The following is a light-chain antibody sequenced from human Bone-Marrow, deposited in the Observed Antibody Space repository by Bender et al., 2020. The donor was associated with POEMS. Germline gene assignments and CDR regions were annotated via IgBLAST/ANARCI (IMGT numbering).Light chain of an antibody. CDR1: SSDVGGYKS. CDR2: DAT. V-gene: IGLV2-11*01. Sequence: QSALTQPPSVSGSPGQSVTISCTGTSSDVGGYKSVSWYQQHPGKAPKLVIYDATKRPSGVPDRFSGSKSGNTASLTVSGLQAEDEADYYCCSYTGGFTLYVFGTGTKVTVL. CDR3: CSYTGGFTLYV. J-gene: IGLJ1*01.